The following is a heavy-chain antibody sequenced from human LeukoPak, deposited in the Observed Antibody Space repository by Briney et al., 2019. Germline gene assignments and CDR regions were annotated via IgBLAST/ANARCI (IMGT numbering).Heavy chain of an antibody. Sequence: GASVKVSCKASGYTFTGYYMDWVRQAPGQGLEWMGWINPNSGGTNYAQKFQGRVTMTRDTSISTAYMELSRLRSDDTAVYYCAAYGDYGFIDFDYWGQGTLVTFSS. CDR1: GYTFTGYY. CDR3: AAYGDYGFIDFDY. D-gene: IGHD4-17*01. CDR2: INPNSGGT. J-gene: IGHJ4*02. V-gene: IGHV1-2*02.